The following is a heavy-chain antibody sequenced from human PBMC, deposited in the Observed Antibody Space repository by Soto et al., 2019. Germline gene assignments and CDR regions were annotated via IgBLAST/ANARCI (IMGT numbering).Heavy chain of an antibody. D-gene: IGHD1-1*01. CDR2: IYYSGST. Sequence: PSETLSLTCTVSGGSISSYYWSWIRQPPGKGLEWIGYIYYSGSTNYNPSLKSRVTISVDTSKNQFSLKLSSVTAADTAVYYCARTSKGTTFDYWGQGTLVTVSS. CDR3: ARTSKGTTFDY. CDR1: GGSISSYY. J-gene: IGHJ4*02. V-gene: IGHV4-59*08.